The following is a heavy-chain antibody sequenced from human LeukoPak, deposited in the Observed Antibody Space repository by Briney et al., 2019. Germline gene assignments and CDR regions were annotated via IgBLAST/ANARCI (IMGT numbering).Heavy chain of an antibody. CDR3: AKDLTEYASAALGY. V-gene: IGHV3-30*02. D-gene: IGHD6-25*01. J-gene: IGHJ4*02. CDR2: IRYDGSNK. Sequence: GGSLRLSCAASGFTFSSYGTHWVRQAPGKGLEWVTFIRYDGSNKYYVDSVKGRFTISRDNSKNTLYLQMNSLRAEDTAVYYCAKDLTEYASAALGYWGQGTLVTVSS. CDR1: GFTFSSYG.